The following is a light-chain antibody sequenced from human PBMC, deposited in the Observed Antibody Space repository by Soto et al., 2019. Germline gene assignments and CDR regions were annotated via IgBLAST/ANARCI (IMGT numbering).Light chain of an antibody. CDR1: QSVSGRY. CDR3: QQYGISPRT. V-gene: IGKV3-20*01. J-gene: IGKJ1*01. CDR2: GAS. Sequence: EIVLAQSPGTLSLSPGERATLSCRASQSVSGRYLAWYQQKPGQAPRLLIYGASSRATGIPDRFSGSGSGTDFTLTISRLEPEDFAVYYCQQYGISPRTFGQGTNVEIK.